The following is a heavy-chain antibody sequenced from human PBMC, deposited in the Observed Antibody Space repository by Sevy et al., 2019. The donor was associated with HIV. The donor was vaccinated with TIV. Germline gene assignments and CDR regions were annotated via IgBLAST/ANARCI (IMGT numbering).Heavy chain of an antibody. CDR2: INPKSGGT. D-gene: IGHD2-21*02. CDR1: GYTFSGYY. V-gene: IGHV1-2*02. Sequence: ASVKVSCKPSGYTFSGYYIHWVRQAPGQGLEWMGWINPKSGGTNYAQKVQGRVTMTRDTSISTAYMELSRLRSDDTAVYYCARGGESLPYCGGDCYPDYWGQGTLVTVSS. J-gene: IGHJ4*02. CDR3: ARGGESLPYCGGDCYPDY.